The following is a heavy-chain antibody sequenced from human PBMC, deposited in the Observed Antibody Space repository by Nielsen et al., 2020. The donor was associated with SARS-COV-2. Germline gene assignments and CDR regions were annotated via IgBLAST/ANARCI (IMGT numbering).Heavy chain of an antibody. J-gene: IGHJ6*02. CDR2: ISVTSHIT. Sequence: GGSLRLSCAASGFTFTSYSMQWVRQAPGHGLEWLSYISVTSHITYYADSVKGRFVISRDISQNTVYLQMDSLRAEDTAVYYCAKAAKADRVYYYFGLDVWGQGTTVTVSS. CDR1: GFTFTSYS. V-gene: IGHV3-48*01. D-gene: IGHD2-15*01. CDR3: AKAAKADRVYYYFGLDV.